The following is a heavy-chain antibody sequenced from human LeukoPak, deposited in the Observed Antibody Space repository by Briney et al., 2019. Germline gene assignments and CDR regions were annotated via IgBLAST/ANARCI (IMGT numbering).Heavy chain of an antibody. CDR1: GYTFSNFG. D-gene: IGHD2-2*01. V-gene: IGHV1-18*01. CDR2: ISVNNDNR. Sequence: AAVTVSFKTSGYTFSNFGINWVRQAPGQGLEWMAWISVNNDNRNYLQKFQGRFTVTTSSSTSTAYMELRNLRSDDTAVYYCARDGTSTDDYWGQGTLVTVSS. J-gene: IGHJ4*02. CDR3: ARDGTSTDDY.